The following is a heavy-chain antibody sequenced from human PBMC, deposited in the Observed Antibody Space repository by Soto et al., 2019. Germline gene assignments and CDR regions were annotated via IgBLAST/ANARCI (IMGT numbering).Heavy chain of an antibody. CDR1: GFSLSTYKVG. Sequence: SGPTLVNPTQTLTLTCSFSGFSLSTYKVGVGLIRQPPGKALEWLALIYWNDDKRYSAPLQSSLTITKDTSKNQVVLTLPNVDPVDTATYFCAHLTMIRGVTYQYYFDSWGQGTLVTVSS. CDR3: AHLTMIRGVTYQYYFDS. D-gene: IGHD3-10*01. V-gene: IGHV2-5*01. CDR2: IYWNDDK. J-gene: IGHJ4*02.